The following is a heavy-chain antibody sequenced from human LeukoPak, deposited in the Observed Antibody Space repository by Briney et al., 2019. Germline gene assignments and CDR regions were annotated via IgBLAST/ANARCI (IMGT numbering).Heavy chain of an antibody. D-gene: IGHD4-11*01. J-gene: IGHJ4*02. CDR3: ARGLKTLERTVTPS. CDR2: IKQDGSEK. Sequence: GGSLRLSCAASGFTFSTYWMSWVRQAPGKGLEWVANIKQDGSEKYYVDSVKGRFTISRDNAKNSLYLQMNSLGAEDTAVYYCARGLKTLERTVTPSWGQGTLVTVSS. CDR1: GFTFSTYW. V-gene: IGHV3-7*01.